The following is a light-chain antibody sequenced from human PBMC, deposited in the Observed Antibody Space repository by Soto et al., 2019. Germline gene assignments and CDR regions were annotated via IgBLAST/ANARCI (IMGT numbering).Light chain of an antibody. CDR3: NSYTSSGALV. V-gene: IGLV2-14*03. Sequence: QSVLTQPASVSGSPGQSITISCAGTSSDVGGHDYVSWYQQHPGKAPKLLIYEVSYRPSGVSNRFSGSKSGNTASLTISGLQAEDEADYYCNSYTSSGALVFGGGTKVTVL. CDR1: SSDVGGHDY. J-gene: IGLJ3*02. CDR2: EVS.